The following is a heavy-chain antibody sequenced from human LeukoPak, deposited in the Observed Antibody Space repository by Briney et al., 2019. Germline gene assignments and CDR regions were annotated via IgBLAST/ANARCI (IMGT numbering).Heavy chain of an antibody. CDR2: IYTSGST. J-gene: IGHJ4*02. V-gene: IGHV4-61*02. CDR3: ARGGDAMGNGASFLDN. CDR1: GGSISSGSYY. Sequence: SQTLSLTCTVSGGSISSGSYYWSWIRQPAGKGLEWIGRIYTSGSTNCNPSLKSRVTISVDTSKNQFSLNLSSVTAADTAVYYCARGGDAMGNGASFLDNWGQGTLVTVSS. D-gene: IGHD3-16*01.